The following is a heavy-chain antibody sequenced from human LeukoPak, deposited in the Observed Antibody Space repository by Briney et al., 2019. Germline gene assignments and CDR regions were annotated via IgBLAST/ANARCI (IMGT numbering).Heavy chain of an antibody. V-gene: IGHV3-30*04. J-gene: IGHJ4*02. Sequence: EGSLRLSCAASGFTFSSYAMHWVRQAPGKGLEWVAVISYDGSNKYYADSVKGRFTISRDNSKNTLYLQMNSLRAEDTAVYYCARDLSGYYDYWGQGTLVTVSS. CDR2: ISYDGSNK. CDR1: GFTFSSYA. CDR3: ARDLSGYYDY. D-gene: IGHD3-22*01.